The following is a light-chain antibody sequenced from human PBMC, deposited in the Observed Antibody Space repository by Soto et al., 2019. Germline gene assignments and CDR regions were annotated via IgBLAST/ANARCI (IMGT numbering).Light chain of an antibody. CDR1: QAIDQC. CDR2: AAS. V-gene: IGKV1-27*01. J-gene: IGKJ3*01. CDR3: QEHNGDLPVA. Sequence: DIQMTQSPSSLSASVGDRVTITCRASQAIDQCGARYQQKPGRVPKHLIYAASTLHSGVPSRFSGSGSGTHFTLTINGLQPEDVATYCGQEHNGDLPVAFGPGTTVD.